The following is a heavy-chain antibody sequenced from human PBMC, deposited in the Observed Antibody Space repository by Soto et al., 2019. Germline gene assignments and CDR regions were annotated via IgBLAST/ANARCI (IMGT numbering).Heavy chain of an antibody. J-gene: IGHJ6*02. CDR2: ISYDGSNK. V-gene: IGHV3-30-3*01. Sequence: GGSLRLSCAASGFTFSSYAMHWVRQAPGKGLERVAVISYDGSNKYYADSVKGRFTISRDNSKNTLYLQMNSLRAEDTAVYYCARDLLLRFWEWFPPLEGMDVWGQGTTVTVSS. D-gene: IGHD3-3*01. CDR3: ARDLLLRFWEWFPPLEGMDV. CDR1: GFTFSSYA.